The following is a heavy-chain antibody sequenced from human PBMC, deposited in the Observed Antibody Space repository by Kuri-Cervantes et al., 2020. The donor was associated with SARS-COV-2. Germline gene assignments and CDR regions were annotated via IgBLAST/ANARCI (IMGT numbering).Heavy chain of an antibody. J-gene: IGHJ3*02. V-gene: IGHV4-34*01. CDR2: INHSGST. Sequence: SETLSLTCAVYGGSFSGYYWSWIRQPPGKGLEWIGEINHSGSTNYNLSLKSRVTISVDTSKNQFSLKLSSVTAADTAVYYCARRPWGITIFGVVTSDGFDIWGQGTMVTVSS. CDR1: GGSFSGYY. D-gene: IGHD3-3*01. CDR3: ARRPWGITIFGVVTSDGFDI.